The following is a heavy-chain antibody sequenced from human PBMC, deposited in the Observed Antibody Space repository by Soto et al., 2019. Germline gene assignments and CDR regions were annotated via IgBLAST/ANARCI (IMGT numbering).Heavy chain of an antibody. J-gene: IGHJ6*02. Sequence: GGSLRLSCAASGFTFSSYDMHWVRQATGKGLEWVSAIGTAGDTYYPGSVKGRFTISRENAKNSLYLQMNSRRAGDTAVYYCASSSSSSYYCMDVWGQGTTVTVSS. D-gene: IGHD6-6*01. V-gene: IGHV3-13*01. CDR3: ASSSSSSYYCMDV. CDR1: GFTFSSYD. CDR2: IGTAGDT.